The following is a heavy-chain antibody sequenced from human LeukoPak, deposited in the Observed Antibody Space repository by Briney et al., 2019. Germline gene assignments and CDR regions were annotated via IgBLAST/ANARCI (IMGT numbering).Heavy chain of an antibody. Sequence: GGSLRLSCAASGFTFSSYAMHWVRQAPGKGLKWVAVISYDGSNKYYADSVKGRFTISRDNSKNTLYLQMNSLRAEDTAVYYCVTNFDPDVDWGQGTLVTVSS. CDR3: VTNFDPDVD. J-gene: IGHJ4*02. V-gene: IGHV3-30*04. CDR2: ISYDGSNK. D-gene: IGHD3-9*01. CDR1: GFTFSSYA.